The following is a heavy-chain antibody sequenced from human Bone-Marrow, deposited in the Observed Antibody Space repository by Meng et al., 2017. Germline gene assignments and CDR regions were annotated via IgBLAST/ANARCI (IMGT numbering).Heavy chain of an antibody. V-gene: IGHV4-59*01. CDR2: VYYSGIT. Sequence: SEPLSLTCAVYGGSSSGYYWSWLRQPPGKGLEWIGFVYYSGITNYNSSLKSRVTISVDTSENQFSLKLTSVTAADTAVFYCARGGANWGSNWYFDLWGRGTLVTVSS. J-gene: IGHJ2*01. CDR3: ARGGANWGSNWYFDL. CDR1: GGSSSGYY. D-gene: IGHD7-27*01.